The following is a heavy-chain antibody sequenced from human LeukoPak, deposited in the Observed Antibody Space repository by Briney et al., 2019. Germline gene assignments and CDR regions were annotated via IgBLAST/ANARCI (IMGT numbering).Heavy chain of an antibody. CDR2: IYSSGST. Sequence: SETPSLTCTVSGGSINSYYWTWIRQPTGKGLEWIGRIYSSGSTNYNPSLKSRVTMSVDTSKNQFSLKLSSVTAADTAVYYCASGSYDFWAGYPGAWGQGILVVVSS. D-gene: IGHD3-3*01. CDR1: GGSINSYY. J-gene: IGHJ5*02. CDR3: ASGSYDFWAGYPGA. V-gene: IGHV4-4*07.